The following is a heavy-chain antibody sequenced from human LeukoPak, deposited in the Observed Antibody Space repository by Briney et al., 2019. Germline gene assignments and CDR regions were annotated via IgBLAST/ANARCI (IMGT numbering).Heavy chain of an antibody. CDR3: AYYGDPPYNWFDP. CDR1: GESVSSNSAA. D-gene: IGHD3-10*01. Sequence: SQTLSLTCAISGESVSSNSAAWNWIRQSPSRGLEWLGRTYYRSKWYSDYAVSVRSRITINPDTSKNQFSLQLNSVTPEDTAVYYCAYYGDPPYNWFDPWSQGTLVTVSS. V-gene: IGHV6-1*01. CDR2: TYYRSKWYS. J-gene: IGHJ5*02.